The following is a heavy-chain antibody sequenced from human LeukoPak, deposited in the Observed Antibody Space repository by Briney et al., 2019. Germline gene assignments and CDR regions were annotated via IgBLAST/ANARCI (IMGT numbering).Heavy chain of an antibody. J-gene: IGHJ4*02. D-gene: IGHD6-19*01. CDR1: GFTLSNYA. CDR3: AKDAYSSGWFHLDY. Sequence: GGSLRLSCAASGFTLSNYAMSWVRQAPGKGLEWVSAISGDGVSTYFADSVRGRFAISTDNSKNTLYLQMSSLRAEDTALYYCAKDAYSSGWFHLDYWGQGTLVTVSS. V-gene: IGHV3-23*01. CDR2: ISGDGVST.